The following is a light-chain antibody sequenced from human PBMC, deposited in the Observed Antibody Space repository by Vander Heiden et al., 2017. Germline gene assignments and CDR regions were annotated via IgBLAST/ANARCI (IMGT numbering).Light chain of an antibody. V-gene: IGKV3-11*01. CDR2: DAS. CDR1: ESVSKY. CDR3: QQRDNWVI. J-gene: IGKJ4*01. Sequence: EIVLTQSPATLSLSPGERATLSCRASESVSKYLDWYQQRPGQAPRLLIYDASNRAAGIPGRFSGSGSGTDFTLTISSLEPEDFAVYYCQQRDNWVIFGGGTKVEIK.